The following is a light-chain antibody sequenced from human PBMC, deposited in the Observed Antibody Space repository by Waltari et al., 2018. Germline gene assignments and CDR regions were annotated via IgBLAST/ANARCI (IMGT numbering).Light chain of an antibody. Sequence: EIVLTQSPGPLSLSPGERATLSCRASQSVGRPLAWYQLKPGQAPRLLIHGASTRATGTPDRFSGSGSGTDFSLTISRLEPEDFAVYFCQHYVRLPATFGQGTRVEV. CDR2: GAS. CDR1: QSVGRP. J-gene: IGKJ1*01. CDR3: QHYVRLPAT. V-gene: IGKV3-20*01.